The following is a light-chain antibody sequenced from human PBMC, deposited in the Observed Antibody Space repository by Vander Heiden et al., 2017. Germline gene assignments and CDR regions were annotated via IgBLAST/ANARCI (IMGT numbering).Light chain of an antibody. CDR1: QSSSRW. CDR3: QQYNSYPGT. Sequence: DIQMTQSPSTLSASVGNSLTIPARPSQSSSRWVAWYQQKPGKAPNLLIYKASTLESGVPSRFSGSGSGTEFTLTISRLQPDDFATYYCQQYNSYPGTFGQGTKVEIK. CDR2: KAS. J-gene: IGKJ1*01. V-gene: IGKV1-5*03.